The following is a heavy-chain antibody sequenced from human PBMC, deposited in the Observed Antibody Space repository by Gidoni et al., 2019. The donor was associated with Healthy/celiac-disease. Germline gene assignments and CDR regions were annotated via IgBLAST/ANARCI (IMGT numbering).Heavy chain of an antibody. CDR3: ARDARGGLHPNFDY. J-gene: IGHJ4*02. D-gene: IGHD3-10*01. CDR1: AYTFTSYG. Sequence: VQLVQSGAEVKKLGASVEVSCNASAYTFTSYGISLVRQAPGQGVEWMGWISADNNNTNYAQKIQGRVTMTTDTTTSTDYMELRSLRSDDTAVYYWARDARGGLHPNFDYWGQGTLVTVSA. CDR2: ISADNNNT. V-gene: IGHV1-18*04.